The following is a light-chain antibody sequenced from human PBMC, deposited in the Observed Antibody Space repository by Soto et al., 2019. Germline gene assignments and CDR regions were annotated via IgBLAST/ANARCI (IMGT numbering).Light chain of an antibody. V-gene: IGKV1-9*01. Sequence: IQLTQSPSSLSASVGDRVTITCRASQGISSFLAWYQQKPGKAPKLLIYAASTLQSGVPSRFSGSGSGTDCTLTSSSRQPEEFGTYYCQPLNSYPRTFGGGTKVEIK. J-gene: IGKJ4*01. CDR3: QPLNSYPRT. CDR2: AAS. CDR1: QGISSF.